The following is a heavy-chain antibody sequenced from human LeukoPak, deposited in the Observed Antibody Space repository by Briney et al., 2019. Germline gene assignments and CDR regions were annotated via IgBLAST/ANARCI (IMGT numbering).Heavy chain of an antibody. CDR2: IISSSSYI. CDR1: RFTFSSYS. D-gene: IGHD2-2*01. J-gene: IGHJ6*03. V-gene: IGHV3-21*01. CDR3: AKASRYCSSTSCYLFDYYYYYMDV. Sequence: GSRTLSCAASRFTFSSYSMNCVRQAPGNGLEWVSSIISSSSYIYYADSGKGRFTISRDNAKNSLYLQMTSLTAEDTAVYYCAKASRYCSSTSCYLFDYYYYYMDVWGKGTTVTVSS.